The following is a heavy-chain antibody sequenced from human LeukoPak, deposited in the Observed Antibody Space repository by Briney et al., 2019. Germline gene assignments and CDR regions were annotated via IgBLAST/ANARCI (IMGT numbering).Heavy chain of an antibody. D-gene: IGHD2-2*03. CDR2: IRSKIDGETT. CDR3: MDLFI. CDR1: GFPFNNAW. Sequence: GSLRLLCVASGFPFNNAWMNWVRPAPGKGLEWVGRIRSKIDGETTEYAAPVRGRFVISRDDSRNTVYLQMNSLKIEDTAVYHCMDLFIGGPGALVTVSS. J-gene: IGHJ4*02. V-gene: IGHV3-15*05.